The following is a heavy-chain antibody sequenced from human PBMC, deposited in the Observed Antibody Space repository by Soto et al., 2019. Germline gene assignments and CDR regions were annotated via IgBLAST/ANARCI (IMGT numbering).Heavy chain of an antibody. CDR3: ARRLIYFQQ. D-gene: IGHD3-16*01. CDR1: GGPISSDNW. Sequence: QVQLQESGPGLVKPSETLSLTCAVSGGPISSDNWWTWVRQTPGKGLEWIGEIYHSGSGSTNYNPSLKSRVTIGIDKAKNPCSLKLSSVTAADTAVYYCARRLIYFQQWGQGPLVTVSS. V-gene: IGHV4-4*02. CDR2: IYHSGSGST. J-gene: IGHJ1*01.